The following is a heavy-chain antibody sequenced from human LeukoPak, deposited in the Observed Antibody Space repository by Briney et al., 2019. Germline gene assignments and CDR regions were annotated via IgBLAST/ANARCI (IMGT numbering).Heavy chain of an antibody. J-gene: IGHJ4*02. CDR2: IIPIFGTA. D-gene: IGHD6-13*01. V-gene: IGHV1-69*05. Sequence: SVKVSCKASGGTFSSYVISWVRQAPGQGLEWMGGIIPIFGTANYAQKFQGRVTITTDESTSTAYMELSSLRSEDTAVYYCAAKIAAAGTGDFDYWGQGTLVTVSS. CDR1: GGTFSSYV. CDR3: AAKIAAAGTGDFDY.